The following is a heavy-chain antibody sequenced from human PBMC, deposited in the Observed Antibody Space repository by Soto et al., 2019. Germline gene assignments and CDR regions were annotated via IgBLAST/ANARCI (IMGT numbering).Heavy chain of an antibody. D-gene: IGHD3-9*01. CDR3: AGGGANLLRYFDWYPPTRSGSYYFDY. Sequence: SETLSLTCTVSGGSISSYYWSWIRQPPGKGLEWIGEIYHSGSTNYNPSLKSRVTISVDKSKNQFSLKLSSVTAADTAVYYCAGGGANLLRYFDWYPPTRSGSYYFDYWGQGTLVTVSS. CDR1: GGSISSYY. J-gene: IGHJ4*02. CDR2: IYHSGST. V-gene: IGHV4-59*12.